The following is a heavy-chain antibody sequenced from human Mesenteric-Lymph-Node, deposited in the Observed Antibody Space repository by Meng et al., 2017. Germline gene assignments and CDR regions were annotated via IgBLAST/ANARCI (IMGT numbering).Heavy chain of an antibody. J-gene: IGHJ6*02. CDR2: ISYDGSNK. D-gene: IGHD1-26*01. V-gene: IGHV3-30*04. CDR1: GFTFSSYA. Sequence: GESLKISCAASGFTFSSYAMHWVRQAPGKGLEWVAVISYDGSNKYYADSVKGRFTISRDNSKNTLYLQMNSQRAENTAVYNCAKGGGGHYYYYYGMDVWGQGTTVTVSS. CDR3: AKGGGGHYYYYYGMDV.